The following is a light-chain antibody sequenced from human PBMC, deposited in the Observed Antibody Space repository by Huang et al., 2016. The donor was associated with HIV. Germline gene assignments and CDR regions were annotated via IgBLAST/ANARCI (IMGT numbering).Light chain of an antibody. CDR2: KSS. CDR1: QSLIYSDGNTY. V-gene: IGKV2-30*01. CDR3: MQGTHWPPIT. J-gene: IGKJ5*01. Sequence: DVVLTQSPLSLPVTLGQPASISCWSSQSLIYSDGNTYLGWFQQRPGQSPRRLIYKSSNRDAGVPDRFSGSGSGSDFTLKISKVEAEYVAVYYCMQGTHWPPITFGQGTRLEI.